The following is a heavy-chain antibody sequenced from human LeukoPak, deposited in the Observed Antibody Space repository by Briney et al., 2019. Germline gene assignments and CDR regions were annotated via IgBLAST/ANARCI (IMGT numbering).Heavy chain of an antibody. D-gene: IGHD5-24*01. CDR2: IYSGGST. V-gene: IGHV3-66*01. CDR3: ARVRDGYNPPDY. J-gene: IGHJ4*02. CDR1: GFTLSSNY. Sequence: GGSLRLSCAASGFTLSSNYMSWVRQAPGKGLEWVSVIYSGGSTYYADSVKGRFTISRDNSKNTLYLQMNSLRAEDTAVYYCARVRDGYNPPDYWGQGTLVTVSS.